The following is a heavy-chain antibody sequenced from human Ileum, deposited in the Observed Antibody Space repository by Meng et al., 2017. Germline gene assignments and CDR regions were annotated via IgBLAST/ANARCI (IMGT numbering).Heavy chain of an antibody. J-gene: IGHJ4*02. CDR2: AGT. Sequence: QVHLQESGPGLVRPCETLSLICTASGGSVSTSDYQWGWIRQPPGKGLEWIGYAGTNYNPSLKSRVTISVDTSKRQFSLKLTSVTAADTAVYYCARDHWGSLDYWGQGILVTVSS. CDR3: ARDHWGSLDY. V-gene: IGHV4-61*08. D-gene: IGHD7-27*01. CDR1: GGSVSTSDYQ.